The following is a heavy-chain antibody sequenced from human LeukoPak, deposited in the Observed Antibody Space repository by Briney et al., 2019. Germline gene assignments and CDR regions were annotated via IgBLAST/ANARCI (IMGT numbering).Heavy chain of an antibody. CDR3: AKCMDILTGYLWSLDY. J-gene: IGHJ4*02. CDR2: ISYDGSNK. D-gene: IGHD3-9*01. Sequence: GGSLRLSCAASGFTFSSYGMHWVRQAPGKGLEWVAVISYDGSNKYYADSVKGRFTVSRDNSKNTLSLQMNSLRAEDTAVYYCAKCMDILTGYLWSLDYWGQGTLVTVSS. V-gene: IGHV3-30*18. CDR1: GFTFSSYG.